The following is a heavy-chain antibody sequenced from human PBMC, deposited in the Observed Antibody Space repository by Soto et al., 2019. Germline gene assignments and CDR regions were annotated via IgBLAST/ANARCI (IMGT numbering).Heavy chain of an antibody. V-gene: IGHV1-8*01. Sequence: ASVKVSCKASGYTFTSYDINWVRQATGQGLEWMGWMNPNSGNTGYAQKFQGRVTMTRNTSISTAYMELSSLRSEDTAVYYCAKDDNSGFFIGYYGLDVWGPGTTVTVSS. CDR3: AKDDNSGFFIGYYGLDV. CDR2: MNPNSGNT. J-gene: IGHJ6*02. CDR1: GYTFTSYD. D-gene: IGHD6-19*01.